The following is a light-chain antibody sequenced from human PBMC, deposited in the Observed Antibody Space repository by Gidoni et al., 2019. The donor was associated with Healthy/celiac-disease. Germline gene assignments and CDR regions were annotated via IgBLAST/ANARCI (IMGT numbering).Light chain of an antibody. CDR3: QQLNSYPLT. CDR1: QGISSY. CDR2: AAS. J-gene: IGKJ4*01. Sequence: DIRLTQSPSFLSASVGDRVTITCRASQGISSYLAWYQQKPGKAPTLLIYAASTLQSGVPSRFSGSGSGTEFTLTISSLQPEDFATYYCQQLNSYPLTFXGXTKVEIK. V-gene: IGKV1-9*01.